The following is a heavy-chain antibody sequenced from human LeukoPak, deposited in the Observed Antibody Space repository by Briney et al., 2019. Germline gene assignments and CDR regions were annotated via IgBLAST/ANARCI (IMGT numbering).Heavy chain of an antibody. CDR1: GFTVSSNY. J-gene: IGHJ4*02. V-gene: IGHV3-66*02. CDR2: IYSGGST. CDR3: ARDQGDYDFWSGYPN. D-gene: IGHD3-3*01. Sequence: QSGGSLRLSCAASGFTVSSNYMSWVRQAPGKGLEWVSVIYSGGSTYYADSVKGRFTISRDNSKNTLYLQMNSLRAEDTAVYYCARDQGDYDFWSGYPNWGQGTLVTVS.